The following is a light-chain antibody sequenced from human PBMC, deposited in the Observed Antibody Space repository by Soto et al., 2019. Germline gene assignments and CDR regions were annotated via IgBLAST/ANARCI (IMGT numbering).Light chain of an antibody. V-gene: IGLV2-14*01. CDR3: SSYTSTNTVV. CDR2: EVS. Sequence: QSALTQPASVSGSPGQSITISCTGTSSDVGGDKYVSWYQQHPGKAPKLIIYEVSSRPSGVSNRFSGSKSVNTASLTISGLQAEDEADYYCSSYTSTNTVVFGGGTKLTVL. J-gene: IGLJ2*01. CDR1: SSDVGGDKY.